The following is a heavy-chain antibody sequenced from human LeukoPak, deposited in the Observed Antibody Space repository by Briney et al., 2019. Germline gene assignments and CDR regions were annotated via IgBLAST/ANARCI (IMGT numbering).Heavy chain of an antibody. Sequence: SETLSLTCTVSGGSISSGGYYWSWIRQHPGKGLEWIGYIYYSGSTYYDPSLKSRVMISVDASKNQFSLKLSSVTAADTAVYYCARLGIDYDILTGYIPDAFDIWGQGTMVTVSS. CDR1: GGSISSGGYY. V-gene: IGHV4-30-4*08. J-gene: IGHJ3*02. CDR2: IYYSGST. CDR3: ARLGIDYDILTGYIPDAFDI. D-gene: IGHD3-9*01.